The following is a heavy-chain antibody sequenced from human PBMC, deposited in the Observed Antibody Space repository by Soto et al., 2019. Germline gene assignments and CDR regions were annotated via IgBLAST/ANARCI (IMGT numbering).Heavy chain of an antibody. V-gene: IGHV4-31*03. Sequence: PSETLSLTCTVSGGSISSGGYYWSWIRQHPGKGLEWIGYIYYSGSTYYNPSLKSRVTISVDTSKNQFSLKLSSVTAADTAVYYCARYHYDFWSGYYPNWFDPWGQGTLVTVSS. CDR2: IYYSGST. D-gene: IGHD3-3*01. CDR3: ARYHYDFWSGYYPNWFDP. CDR1: GGSISSGGYY. J-gene: IGHJ5*02.